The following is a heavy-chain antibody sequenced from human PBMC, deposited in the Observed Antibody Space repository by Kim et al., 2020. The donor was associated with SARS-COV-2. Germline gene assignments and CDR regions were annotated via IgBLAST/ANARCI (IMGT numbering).Heavy chain of an antibody. V-gene: IGHV3-7*03. J-gene: IGHJ4*02. CDR3: AKGAVTRHDY. Sequence: SYGDSVKGRFTISRDNGKNSLYLQRNTLRPEDTAVYYCAKGAVTRHDYWGQGALVIVST. D-gene: IGHD3-3*01.